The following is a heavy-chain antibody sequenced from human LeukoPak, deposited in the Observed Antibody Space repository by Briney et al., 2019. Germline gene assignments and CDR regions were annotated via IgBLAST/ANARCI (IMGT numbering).Heavy chain of an antibody. CDR1: GFTFSSYA. D-gene: IGHD3-10*01. Sequence: GGPLRLSCAASGFTFSSYAMSWVRQAPGKGLEWVSAISGSGGSTYYADSVKGRFTISRDNSKNTLYLQMNSLRAEDTAVYYCAKGNGYYGSGSYLVDYWGQGTLVTVSS. CDR2: ISGSGGST. V-gene: IGHV3-23*01. CDR3: AKGNGYYGSGSYLVDY. J-gene: IGHJ4*02.